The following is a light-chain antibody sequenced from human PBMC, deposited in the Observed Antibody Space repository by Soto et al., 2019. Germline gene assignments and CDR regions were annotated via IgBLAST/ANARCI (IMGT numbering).Light chain of an antibody. V-gene: IGLV3-1*01. CDR2: QDR. J-gene: IGLJ2*01. CDR1: KLGDKY. CDR3: QAWDSSTANVV. Sequence: SYELTQPPSVSVSPGQTASITCSGDKLGDKYACWYQQKPGQSPVLVIYQDRKRPSGIPERFSGSNSGNTATLTISGTQAMDEADYYCQAWDSSTANVVFGGGTKVTVL.